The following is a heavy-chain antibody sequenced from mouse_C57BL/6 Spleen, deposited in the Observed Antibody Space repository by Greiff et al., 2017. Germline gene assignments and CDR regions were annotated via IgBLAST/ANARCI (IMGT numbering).Heavy chain of an antibody. CDR2: ISGGGGNT. CDR3: ARINWDGFAY. Sequence: EVQVVESGGGLVKPGGSLKLSCAASGFTFSSYTMSWVRQTPEKRLEWVANISGGGGNTYYPDSVKGRFTISRDNAKHTLYLQMSSLRSEDTAWYFCARINWDGFAYWGQGTLVTVSA. D-gene: IGHD4-1*01. V-gene: IGHV5-9*01. J-gene: IGHJ3*01. CDR1: GFTFSSYT.